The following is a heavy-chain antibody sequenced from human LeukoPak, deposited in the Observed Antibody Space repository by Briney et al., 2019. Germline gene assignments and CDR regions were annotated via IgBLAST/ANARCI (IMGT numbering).Heavy chain of an antibody. CDR3: ARLHSTYYYYGMDV. Sequence: SETLSLTCTVSGVSISSYYWSWIRQPPGKGLEWIGYIYYSGSTNYNPSLKSRVTISVDTSKNQFSLKLSSVTAADTAVYYCARLHSTYYYYGMDVWGQGTTVTVSS. CDR2: IYYSGST. J-gene: IGHJ6*02. D-gene: IGHD6-13*01. CDR1: GVSISSYY. V-gene: IGHV4-59*08.